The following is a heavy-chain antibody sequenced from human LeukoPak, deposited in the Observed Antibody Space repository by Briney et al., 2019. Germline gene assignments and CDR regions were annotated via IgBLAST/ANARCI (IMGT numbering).Heavy chain of an antibody. CDR2: FDPEDGET. V-gene: IGHV1-24*01. Sequence: ASVKVSCKVSGYTLTELSMHWVRQAPGKGLEWMGGFDPEDGETIYAQKFQGRVNMTEDTSTDTAYMEPSSLRSEDTAVYYCATDRYCSSTSCYTAPSVFDPWGQGTLVTISS. CDR1: GYTLTELS. CDR3: ATDRYCSSTSCYTAPSVFDP. D-gene: IGHD2-2*02. J-gene: IGHJ5*02.